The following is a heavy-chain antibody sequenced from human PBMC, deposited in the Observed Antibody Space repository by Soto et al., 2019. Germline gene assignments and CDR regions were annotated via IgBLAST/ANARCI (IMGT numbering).Heavy chain of an antibody. J-gene: IGHJ4*02. V-gene: IGHV3-21*01. CDR1: GFTFSDYS. CDR3: ARDPPYISSWSYFDY. D-gene: IGHD6-13*01. Sequence: GGSMRLSCAASGFTFSDYSMNWVRQAPGKGLEWLSSITSTGSYIYYADSVKGRFTISRGNAGSSLFLQMNSLRAEDTAMYYCARDPPYISSWSYFDYWGQGTLVTVSS. CDR2: ITSTGSYI.